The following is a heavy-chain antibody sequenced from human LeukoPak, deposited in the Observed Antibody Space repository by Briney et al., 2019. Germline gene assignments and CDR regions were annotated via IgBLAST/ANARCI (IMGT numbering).Heavy chain of an antibody. D-gene: IGHD3-22*01. V-gene: IGHV1-58*02. CDR2: IVVGSGNT. J-gene: IGHJ4*02. CDR3: FYYDSSGYRDY. Sequence: GASVKVSCKASGFTFSSSTMQWVRQARGQRLEWIGWIVVGSGNTNYAQKFQERVTISRDMSTSTAYMELSSLTSEDTAVYYCFYYDSSGYRDYWGQGTLVTVSS. CDR1: GFTFSSST.